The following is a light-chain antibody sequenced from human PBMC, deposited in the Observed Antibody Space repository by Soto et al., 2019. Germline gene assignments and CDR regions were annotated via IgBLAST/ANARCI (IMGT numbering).Light chain of an antibody. CDR2: EVT. Sequence: QYALTQPASVSGSPGQSITISCTGNSSDVGAYNYVSWYQQYPGKAPKLIIYEVTNRPSGVSNRFSGSKSGNTASLTISGLQAEDEADYYCNSYTSSSARVFGGGTKLTVL. J-gene: IGLJ3*02. V-gene: IGLV2-14*01. CDR1: SSDVGAYNY. CDR3: NSYTSSSARV.